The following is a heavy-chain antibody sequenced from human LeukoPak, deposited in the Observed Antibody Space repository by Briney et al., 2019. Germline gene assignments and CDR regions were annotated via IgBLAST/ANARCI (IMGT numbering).Heavy chain of an antibody. D-gene: IGHD6-13*01. CDR2: IYHSGRT. J-gene: IGHJ5*02. Sequence: SETLSLTCAVSGGSISSGGYSWSWIRQPPGKGLEWIGYIYHSGRTYYNPSLKSRVTMSVDTSKNQFSLKLSSVTAADTAVYYCARERDSSPTWFDPWGQGTLVTVSS. CDR1: GGSISSGGYS. CDR3: ARERDSSPTWFDP. V-gene: IGHV4-30-2*01.